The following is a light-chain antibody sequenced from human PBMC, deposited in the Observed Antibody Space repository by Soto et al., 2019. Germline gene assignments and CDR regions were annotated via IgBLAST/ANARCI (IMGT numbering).Light chain of an antibody. J-gene: IGLJ1*01. Sequence: QSALTQPASVSGSPGQSITISCTGTSSDVGGYNYVSWYQQHPGKAPKLMIYDVSNRPSGVSNRFSGSKSANTASLTISGLQAEDEADYYCSSYTSSSTYVFGTGTKGTVL. CDR1: SSDVGGYNY. V-gene: IGLV2-14*01. CDR2: DVS. CDR3: SSYTSSSTYV.